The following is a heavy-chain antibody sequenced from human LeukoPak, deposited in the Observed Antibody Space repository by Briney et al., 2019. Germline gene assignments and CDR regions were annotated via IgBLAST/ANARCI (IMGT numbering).Heavy chain of an antibody. CDR3: TRHREMDSYEAFDM. D-gene: IGHD5-24*01. Sequence: SETLSLTCTVSGGSISSYYWSWIRQPPGKGLEWIGFIVYSGSTNYNPSLKSRVTISIDTSNNQLSLKLSSVTAADTAVYYCTRHREMDSYEAFDMWGQGTMVTVSS. CDR1: GGSISSYY. CDR2: IVYSGST. J-gene: IGHJ3*02. V-gene: IGHV4-59*08.